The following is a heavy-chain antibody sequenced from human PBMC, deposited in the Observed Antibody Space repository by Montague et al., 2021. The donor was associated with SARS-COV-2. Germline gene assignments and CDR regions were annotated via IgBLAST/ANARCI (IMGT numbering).Heavy chain of an antibody. D-gene: IGHD3-10*01. CDR1: GGSISSSNW. CDR2: IYHSGST. Sequence: SETLSLTCAVSGGSISSSNWWSWVRQPPGKGREWFGEIYHSGSTNYNPSLKSRVTITVDKTKNQFSRKLSSVTAADTAVYYCARVHPLLFGELLFDYYYYYGMDVWGQGTTVTVSS. V-gene: IGHV4-4*02. J-gene: IGHJ6*02. CDR3: ARVHPLLFGELLFDYYYYYGMDV.